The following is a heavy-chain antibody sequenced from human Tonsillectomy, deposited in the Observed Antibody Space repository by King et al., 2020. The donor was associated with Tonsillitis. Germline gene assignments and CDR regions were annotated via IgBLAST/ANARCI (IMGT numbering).Heavy chain of an antibody. CDR1: GFTFDDYA. J-gene: IGHJ3*02. CDR2: ISWNSGSI. V-gene: IGHV3-9*01. Sequence: QLVQSGGGLVQPGRSLRLSCAASGFTFDDYAMHWVRHAPGKGLEWVSGISWNSGSIGYADSVKGRFTISRDNAKNSLYLQMNSLRAEDTALYYCAKGTFNSGIIEGDAFDIWGQGTMVTVSS. CDR3: AKGTFNSGIIEGDAFDI. D-gene: IGHD1-26*01.